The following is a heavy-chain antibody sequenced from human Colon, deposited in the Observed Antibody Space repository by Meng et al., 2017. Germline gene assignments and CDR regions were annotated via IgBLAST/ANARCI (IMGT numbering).Heavy chain of an antibody. V-gene: IGHV5-51*01. CDR2: IYPGDSDT. Sequence: KVSCKGSGYSFTSYWIGWVRQMPGKGLEWMGIIYPGDSDTRYSPSFQGQVIISADKSISTAYLQWSSLKASDTAMYYCAGGIGIQPWQIDYWGQGTLVTVSS. J-gene: IGHJ4*02. CDR1: GYSFTSYW. D-gene: IGHD5-18*01. CDR3: AGGIGIQPWQIDY.